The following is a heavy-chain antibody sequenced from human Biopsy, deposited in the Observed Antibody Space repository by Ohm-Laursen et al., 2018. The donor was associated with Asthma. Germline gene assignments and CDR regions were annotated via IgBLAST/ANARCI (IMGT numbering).Heavy chain of an antibody. D-gene: IGHD4-17*01. Sequence: TLSLTCTVSGGSINIGDYYWSWIRQHPVKGLKWIGHIYYSGSTYYNPSLKSRVSISLDTSKNQFSLSLTSVTAADTAVYYCARTTYGHDGFDPWGQGTLVTVSS. CDR1: GGSINIGDYY. CDR2: IYYSGST. CDR3: ARTTYGHDGFDP. V-gene: IGHV4-31*03. J-gene: IGHJ5*02.